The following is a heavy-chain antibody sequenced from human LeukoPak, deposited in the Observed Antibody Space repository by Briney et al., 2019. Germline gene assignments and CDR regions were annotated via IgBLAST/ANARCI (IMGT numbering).Heavy chain of an antibody. J-gene: IGHJ2*01. CDR1: GFTFSSYS. D-gene: IGHD4-17*01. CDR3: ARDLYGVPGWYFDL. CDR2: ISSSSSYI. V-gene: IGHV3-21*01. Sequence: GGSLRLSCAASGFTFSSYSMNWVRQAPGKGLEWVSYISSSSSYIYYADSVKGRFTISRDNAKNSLYLQMNSLRAEDTAVYYCARDLYGVPGWYFDLWGRGTLVTVSS.